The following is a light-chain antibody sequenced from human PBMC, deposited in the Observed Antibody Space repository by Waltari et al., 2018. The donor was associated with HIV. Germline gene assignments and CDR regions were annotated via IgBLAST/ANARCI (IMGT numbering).Light chain of an antibody. CDR1: SSNIGNNY. V-gene: IGLV1-51*01. CDR2: DNN. CDR3: GTWDSSLSAWV. J-gene: IGLJ3*02. Sequence: QSVLTQPPSVSAAPGQKVTISCSGSSSNIGNNYVSWYQQLPGTAPKLLIYDNNKRPSGIPDRFSGSKSGTSATLGVNGLQTGDEADYYCGTWDSSLSAWVFGGGTKLTVL.